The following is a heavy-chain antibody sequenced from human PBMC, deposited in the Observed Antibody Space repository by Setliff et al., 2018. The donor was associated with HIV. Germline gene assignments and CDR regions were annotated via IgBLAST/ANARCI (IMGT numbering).Heavy chain of an antibody. CDR3: TRQSPVAGSGAFDI. CDR2: MHTSGNT. Sequence: PSETLSLTCAVSGYSISSGYYWSWIRQPAGKGLEWIGRMHTSGNTNYNPSLKSRVTISLETSRNQFSLRVTSVTATDTAVYYCTRQSPVAGSGAFDIWGQGTMVTVSS. V-gene: IGHV4-61*02. CDR1: GYSISSGYY. J-gene: IGHJ3*02. D-gene: IGHD6-19*01.